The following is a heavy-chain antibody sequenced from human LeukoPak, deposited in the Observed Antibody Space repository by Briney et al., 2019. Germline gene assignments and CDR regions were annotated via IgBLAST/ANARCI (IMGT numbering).Heavy chain of an antibody. Sequence: QTLSLTCAVSGGSISSGGYSWSWIRQPPGKGLEWIGYIYHSGSTYYNPSLKSRVTISVDRSKNQFSLKLSSVTAADTAVYYCASVVPAALNWFDPWGQGTLVTVSS. CDR1: GGSISSGGYS. CDR2: IYHSGST. CDR3: ASVVPAALNWFDP. V-gene: IGHV4-30-2*01. J-gene: IGHJ5*02. D-gene: IGHD2-2*01.